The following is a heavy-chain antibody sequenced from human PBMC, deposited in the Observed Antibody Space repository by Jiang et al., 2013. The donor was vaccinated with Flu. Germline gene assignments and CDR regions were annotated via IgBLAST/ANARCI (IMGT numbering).Heavy chain of an antibody. V-gene: IGHV1-69*06. CDR3: ARAGRAVAGLYYFDS. J-gene: IGHJ4*02. CDR1: GGTFSNYD. CDR2: IVPILVTP. Sequence: GAEVKKPGSSVKVSCKASGGTFSNYDVSWVRQAPGQGLEWMGGIVPILVTPNYAQKFQDRVTITADKSTSTAYMELSSLRSEDTAVYYCARAGRAVAGLYYFDSWGQGTLVTISS. D-gene: IGHD6-19*01.